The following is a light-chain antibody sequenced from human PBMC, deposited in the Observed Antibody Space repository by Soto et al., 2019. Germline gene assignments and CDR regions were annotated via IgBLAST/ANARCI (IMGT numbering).Light chain of an antibody. Sequence: DIQMTQSPATLSASVGDSVTITCRASQSISHWLAWYQQKPGKAPKFLIYDASSLESGVPSRFSGSGSGTDFTLSISSLQPDDFAPYYCQQYDSVLGTFGPGTKVDI. J-gene: IGKJ1*01. CDR1: QSISHW. CDR2: DAS. V-gene: IGKV1-5*01. CDR3: QQYDSVLGT.